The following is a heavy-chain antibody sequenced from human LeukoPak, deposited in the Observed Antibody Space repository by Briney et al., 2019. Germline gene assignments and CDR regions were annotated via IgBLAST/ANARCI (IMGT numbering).Heavy chain of an antibody. CDR3: ASFDSSGYSGDY. D-gene: IGHD3-22*01. J-gene: IGHJ4*02. CDR1: GYIFTIYY. Sequence: ASVRVSCKASGYIFTIYYMHWVRQAPGQGLEWMGMFYPSDVITSDAQKFQGRVTMTRDTSTSTVYMELSSLRSEDTAVYYCASFDSSGYSGDYWGQGTLVTVSS. V-gene: IGHV1-46*01. CDR2: FYPSDVIT.